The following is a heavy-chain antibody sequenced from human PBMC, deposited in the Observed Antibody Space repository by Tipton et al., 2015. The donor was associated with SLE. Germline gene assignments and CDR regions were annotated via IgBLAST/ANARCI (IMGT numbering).Heavy chain of an antibody. Sequence: SLRLSCAASGFTFSSYAMSWVRQAPGKGLEWVSAISGSGGSTYYADSVKGRFTISRDNSKNTLYLQMNSLRAEDMAMYYCARDPSGNYQDFDYWGQGTLVTVSS. CDR1: GFTFSSYA. CDR3: ARDPSGNYQDFDY. V-gene: IGHV3-23*01. J-gene: IGHJ4*02. CDR2: ISGSGGST. D-gene: IGHD1-26*01.